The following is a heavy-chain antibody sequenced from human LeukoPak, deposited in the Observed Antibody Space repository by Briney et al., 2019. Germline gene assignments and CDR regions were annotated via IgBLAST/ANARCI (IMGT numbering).Heavy chain of an antibody. CDR1: GDSVSSNSAA. Sequence: SQTLSLTCAISGDSVSSNSAAWNWIRQSPSRGLEWLGRTYYRSKWYNDYAVSVKSRITINPDTSKNQFSLQLNSVTPEDTAVYYCARSSVVAATLDPPHIDYWGQGTLVTVSS. CDR3: ARSSVVAATLDPPHIDY. CDR2: TYYRSKWYN. J-gene: IGHJ4*02. V-gene: IGHV6-1*01. D-gene: IGHD2-15*01.